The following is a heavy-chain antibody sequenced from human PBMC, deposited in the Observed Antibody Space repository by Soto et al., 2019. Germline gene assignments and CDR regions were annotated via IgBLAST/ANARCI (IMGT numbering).Heavy chain of an antibody. CDR3: ARYYYDSSGSILDY. V-gene: IGHV5-10-1*01. J-gene: IGHJ4*02. CDR1: VYSFTSYW. D-gene: IGHD3-22*01. CDR2: IDPSDSYT. Sequence: GESLKISGKGSVYSFTSYWISWVRQMPGKGLEWMGRIDPSDSYTNYSPSFQGHVTISADKSISTAYLQWSSLKASDTAMYYCARYYYDSSGSILDYWGQGPLVTVS.